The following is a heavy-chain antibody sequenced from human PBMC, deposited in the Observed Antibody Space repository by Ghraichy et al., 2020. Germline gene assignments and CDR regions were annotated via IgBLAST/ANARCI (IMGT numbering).Heavy chain of an antibody. J-gene: IGHJ6*02. V-gene: IGHV3-64*01. CDR1: GFTFSSYA. D-gene: IGHD5-18*01. CDR2: ISSNGGST. Sequence: GGSLRLSCAASGFTFSSYAMHWVRQAPGKGLEYVSAISSNGGSTYYANSVKGRFTISRDNSKNTLYLQMGSLRAEDMAVYYCAREGLRDTAMAIRYYYYGMDVWGQGTTVTVSS. CDR3: AREGLRDTAMAIRYYYYGMDV.